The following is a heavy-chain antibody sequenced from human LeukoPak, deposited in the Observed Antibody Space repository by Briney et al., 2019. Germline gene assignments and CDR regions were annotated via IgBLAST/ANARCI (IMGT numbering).Heavy chain of an antibody. V-gene: IGHV3-64*01. CDR2: ISSNGGST. J-gene: IGHJ6*03. Sequence: GGSLRLSCAASGFTFSSYAMHWVRQAPGKGLEYVSAISSNGGSTYYANSVKGRFTISRDNSKNTLYLQMGSLRAEDMAVYYCARAYRGYYYYYMDVWGKGTTVTVSS. CDR3: ARAYRGYYYYYMDV. CDR1: GFTFSSYA. D-gene: IGHD1-14*01.